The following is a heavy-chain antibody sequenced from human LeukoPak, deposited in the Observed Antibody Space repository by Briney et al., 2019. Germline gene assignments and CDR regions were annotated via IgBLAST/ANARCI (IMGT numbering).Heavy chain of an antibody. V-gene: IGHV3-20*04. J-gene: IGHJ5*02. Sequence: GRSLRLSCAVSGFSFEDYGMHWVRQPPGKGLEWVSSINYIGDSTSYADSVKGRFTVSRDNAKNSLYLQMNSLRAEDTAVYYCAREGKPLGYHGWFDPWGQGTLVTVSS. D-gene: IGHD2-2*01. CDR1: GFSFEDYG. CDR3: AREGKPLGYHGWFDP. CDR2: INYIGDST.